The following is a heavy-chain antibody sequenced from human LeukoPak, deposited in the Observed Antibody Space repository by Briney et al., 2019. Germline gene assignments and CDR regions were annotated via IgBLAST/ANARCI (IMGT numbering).Heavy chain of an antibody. V-gene: IGHV3-23*01. CDR1: GFTFSNSA. CDR3: AKDSAKKYDDY. J-gene: IGHJ4*02. CDR2: ISGSDGST. Sequence: GGSLRLSCAASGFTFSNSAMSWVRQAPGKGLEWVSGISGSDGSTNYADSVKGRFTISRENSKNTLYLQMNSLRAEDTAVYYCAKDSAKKYDDYWGQGTLVTVSS. D-gene: IGHD2/OR15-2a*01.